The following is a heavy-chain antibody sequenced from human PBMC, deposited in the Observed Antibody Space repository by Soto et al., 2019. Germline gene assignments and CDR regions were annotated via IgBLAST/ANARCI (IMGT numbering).Heavy chain of an antibody. J-gene: IGHJ4*02. CDR1: GFTFGNYW. CDR3: SRDSRQCTTGHCSPAY. CDR2: INDDGRRI. V-gene: IGHV3-74*01. Sequence: EVQLVESGGVLVQPGGSLRLSCGASGFTFGNYWMHWVRQVPGKGLVWVSRINDDGRRIDYADSVNGRFTISRDNARNTLYRQLNSLRAEDTAVYDCSRDSRQCTTGHCSPAYWGQGTLVTVSS. D-gene: IGHD2-8*01.